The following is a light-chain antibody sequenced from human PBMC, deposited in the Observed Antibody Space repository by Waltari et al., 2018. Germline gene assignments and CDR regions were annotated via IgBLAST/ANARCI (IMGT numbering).Light chain of an antibody. V-gene: IGKV4-1*01. J-gene: IGKJ1*01. CDR1: QSILYSSSNQNY. CDR3: QQYYSIGGT. CDR2: WAS. Sequence: DIVMTQSPDSLAVSPGERATINCKSSQSILYSSSNQNYLAWYQQKPGQPPKVPIYWASTRESGVPDRFSGSGSGTDFTLTISNLQAEDVAVYYCQQYYSIGGTFGQGTRVDIK.